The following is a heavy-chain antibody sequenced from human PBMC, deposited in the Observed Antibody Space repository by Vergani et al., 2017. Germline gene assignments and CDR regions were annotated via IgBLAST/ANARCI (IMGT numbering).Heavy chain of an antibody. V-gene: IGHV4-34*11. J-gene: IGHJ6*02. D-gene: IGHD3-10*01. CDR3: ARGGPQYYYYGMDV. CDR1: GGSFSGYY. Sequence: QVQLQQWGAGLLKPSETLSLTCAVYGGSFSGYYWSWIRQPPGKGLEWIGYIYYSGSTNYNPSLKSRVTISVDTSKNQFSLKLSSVTAADTAVYYCARGGPQYYYYGMDVWGQGTTVTVSS. CDR2: IYYSGST.